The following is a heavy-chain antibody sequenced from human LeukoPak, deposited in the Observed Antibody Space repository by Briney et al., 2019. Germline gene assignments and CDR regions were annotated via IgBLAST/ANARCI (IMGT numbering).Heavy chain of an antibody. V-gene: IGHV4-31*03. Sequence: SETLSLTCTVSGGSISSGGYYWSWIRQHPGKGLEWIGYIYYSGSTYYNPSLKSRVTISVDTSKNQFPLKLSSVTAADTAVYYCARGGDYYDSSGYQPDIWGQGTMVTVSS. CDR2: IYYSGST. D-gene: IGHD3-22*01. CDR1: GGSISSGGYY. J-gene: IGHJ3*02. CDR3: ARGGDYYDSSGYQPDI.